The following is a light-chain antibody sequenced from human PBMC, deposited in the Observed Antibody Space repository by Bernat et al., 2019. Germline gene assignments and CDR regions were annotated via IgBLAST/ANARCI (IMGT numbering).Light chain of an antibody. Sequence: EIVMTQSPATLSVSPGERATLSCRASQSVSSSYLAWYQQKPGQASRLLIYGASSRATGIPDRFSGSGSGTDFTLTISRLEPEDFAVYYCQQYGSSPKYTFGQGTKLEIK. CDR3: QQYGSSPKYT. CDR2: GAS. J-gene: IGKJ2*01. CDR1: QSVSSSY. V-gene: IGKV3-20*01.